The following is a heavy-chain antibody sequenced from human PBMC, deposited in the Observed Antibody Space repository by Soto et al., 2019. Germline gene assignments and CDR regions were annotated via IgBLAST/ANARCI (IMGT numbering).Heavy chain of an antibody. D-gene: IGHD5-12*01. CDR3: AREGVAPYYYYGMDV. CDR2: ISTYNGDT. V-gene: IGHV1-18*01. J-gene: IGHJ6*02. Sequence: ASVKGSCTDSGYTFTRSGISWVRQAPGQGLEWMGWISTYNGDTNYAQTFQGRVTMTTDTSTSTVHMEVRSLRSDDTAVYYCAREGVAPYYYYGMDVWG. CDR1: GYTFTRSG.